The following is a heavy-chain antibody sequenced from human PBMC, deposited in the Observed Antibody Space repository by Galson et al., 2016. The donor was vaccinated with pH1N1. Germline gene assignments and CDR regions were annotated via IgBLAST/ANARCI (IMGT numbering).Heavy chain of an antibody. CDR2: ITYTSATI. J-gene: IGHJ3*01. Sequence: PRLSCAASGFTFSGWHMDWVRQAPGEGLEWISFITYTSATIYYADSVKGRFTVSRDNAKNSLYLQMNSLRAEDTAVYYCARPGNYDGDRRGAFDLWGQGTMVTVSP. V-gene: IGHV3-48*04. CDR1: GFTFSGWH. D-gene: IGHD4-23*01. CDR3: ARPGNYDGDRRGAFDL.